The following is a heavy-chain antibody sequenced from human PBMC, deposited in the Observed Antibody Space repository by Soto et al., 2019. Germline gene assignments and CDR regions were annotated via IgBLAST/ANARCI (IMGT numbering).Heavy chain of an antibody. J-gene: IGHJ4*02. CDR2: IKQDGSEK. CDR3: ARDGHYDYVWGSYRFFDY. CDR1: GFTFSSYW. Sequence: PGGSLRLSCAASGFTFSSYWMSWVRQAPGKGLEWVANIKQDGSEKYYVDSVKGRFTVSRDNAKNSLYLQMNSLRAEDTAVYYCARDGHYDYVWGSYRFFDYWGQGTLVTVSS. D-gene: IGHD3-16*02. V-gene: IGHV3-7*01.